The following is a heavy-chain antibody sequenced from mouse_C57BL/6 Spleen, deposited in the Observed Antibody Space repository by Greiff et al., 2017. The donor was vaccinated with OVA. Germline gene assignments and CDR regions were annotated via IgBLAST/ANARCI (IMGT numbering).Heavy chain of an antibody. CDR3: ARHYYGSSYGWYFDV. CDR1: GFSLTSYG. V-gene: IGHV2-6-1*01. D-gene: IGHD1-1*01. J-gene: IGHJ1*03. Sequence: QVQLQQSGPGLVAPSQSLSITCTVSGFSLTSYGVHWVRQPPGKGLEWLVVIWSDGSTTYNSALKSRLSISKDNSKIQVFLKMNSLQTDDTAMYYCARHYYGSSYGWYFDVWGTGTTVTVSS. CDR2: IWSDGST.